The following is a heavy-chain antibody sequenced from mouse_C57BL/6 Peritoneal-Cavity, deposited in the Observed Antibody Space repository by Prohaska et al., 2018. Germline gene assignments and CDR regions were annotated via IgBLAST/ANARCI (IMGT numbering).Heavy chain of an antibody. CDR3: MRYGNYWYFDV. CDR2: INSDGISI. Sequence: EVQLLETGGGLVQPGGSRGLSCEGSGFTFSGFWMSWVRQTPGKTLEWIGDINSDGISINYAPSIKDRFTIFRDNDKSTLYLQMGNVRSEDTATYFCMRYGNYWYFDVWGTGTTVTVSS. V-gene: IGHV11-2*01. D-gene: IGHD2-1*01. J-gene: IGHJ1*03. CDR1: GFTFSGFW.